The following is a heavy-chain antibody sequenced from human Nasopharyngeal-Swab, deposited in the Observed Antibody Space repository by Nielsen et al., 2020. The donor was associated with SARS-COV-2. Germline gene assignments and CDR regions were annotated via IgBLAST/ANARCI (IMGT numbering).Heavy chain of an antibody. CDR1: GGSISSSSYY. Sequence: SETLSLTCTVSGGSISSSSYYWGWIRQPPGKGLEWIGSIYYSGSTYYNPSLKSRVTISVDTSKNQSSLKLSSVTAADTAVYYCARQYGREMATIYYWGQGTLVTVSS. D-gene: IGHD5-24*01. V-gene: IGHV4-39*01. CDR3: ARQYGREMATIYY. J-gene: IGHJ4*02. CDR2: IYYSGST.